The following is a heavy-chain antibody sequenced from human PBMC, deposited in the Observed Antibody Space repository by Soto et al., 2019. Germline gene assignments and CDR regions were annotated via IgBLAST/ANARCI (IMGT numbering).Heavy chain of an antibody. Sequence: SETLSLTCTVSGVSISTSSNYWTWIRQHPGRGLEYIGSIYHSGSTYYNPSFESRVIISLDKSNNQFSLRLNSVTAADTAMYYCARDRYLQFYDSWGPGTLVTVS. V-gene: IGHV4-31*03. D-gene: IGHD3-16*01. CDR1: GVSISTSSNY. CDR2: IYHSGST. CDR3: ARDRYLQFYDS. J-gene: IGHJ4*02.